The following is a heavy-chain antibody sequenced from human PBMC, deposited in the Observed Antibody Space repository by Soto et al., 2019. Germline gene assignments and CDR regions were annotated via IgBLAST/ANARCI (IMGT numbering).Heavy chain of an antibody. CDR1: VYTFINYY. D-gene: IGHD2-2*01. Sequence: ASVKVSCKASVYTFINYYIHWVRQAPGHGLEWMGWMNPNSGNTSYAQKFQGRVTMTRNTSISTAYMELSSLRSEDTAVYYCAREEAGYQLLSNWFDPWGQGTLVTVSS. CDR3: AREEAGYQLLSNWFDP. CDR2: MNPNSGNT. V-gene: IGHV1-8*02. J-gene: IGHJ5*02.